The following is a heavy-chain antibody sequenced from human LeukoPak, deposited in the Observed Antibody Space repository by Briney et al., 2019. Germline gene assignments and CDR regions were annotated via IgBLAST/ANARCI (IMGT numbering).Heavy chain of an antibody. Sequence: PGGALRLSCAASGFTFSSYAMSWVRQAPGEGLEWGSAVSGSGGSTYYADSEQGRFTISRDNSKNTLYLQMNSLRAEDTAVYYCAKDQIVVVPAALDYWGQGTLVTVSS. CDR3: AKDQIVVVPAALDY. J-gene: IGHJ4*02. CDR2: VSGSGGST. D-gene: IGHD2-2*01. CDR1: GFTFSSYA. V-gene: IGHV3-23*01.